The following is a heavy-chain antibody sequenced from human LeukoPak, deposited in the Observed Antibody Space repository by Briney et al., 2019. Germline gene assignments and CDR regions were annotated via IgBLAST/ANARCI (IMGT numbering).Heavy chain of an antibody. CDR1: GYTFTSYG. CDR2: ISAYNGNT. J-gene: IGHJ6*02. D-gene: IGHD4/OR15-4a*01. V-gene: IGHV1-18*01. CDR3: AGANTSYYYYGMDV. Sequence: ASVKVSCKASGYTFTSYGISWVRQAPGQGLEWMGWISAYNGNTNYAQKLQGRVTMTRDTSTSTVYMELSSLRSEDTAVYYCAGANTSYYYYGMDVWGQGTTVTVSS.